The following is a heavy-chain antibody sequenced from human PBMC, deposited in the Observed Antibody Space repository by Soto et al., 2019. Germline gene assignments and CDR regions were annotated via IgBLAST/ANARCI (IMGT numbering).Heavy chain of an antibody. D-gene: IGHD5-18*01. V-gene: IGHV3-23*01. CDR3: AKVQLWLPFDY. J-gene: IGHJ4*02. CDR2: ISGSGGST. CDR1: VFTFISYA. Sequence: GWSLRLSCASSVFTFISYAMSWVRQAPGKGLEWVSAISGSGGSTYYADSVKGRFTISRDNSKNTLYLQMNSLRAEDTAVYYCAKVQLWLPFDYWGQGTLVTVSS.